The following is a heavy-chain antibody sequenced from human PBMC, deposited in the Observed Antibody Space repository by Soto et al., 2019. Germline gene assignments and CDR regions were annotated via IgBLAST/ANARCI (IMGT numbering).Heavy chain of an antibody. D-gene: IGHD5-18*01. CDR3: ARGPFAAMVSDYYYYGMDV. Sequence: SETLSLTCAVYGGSFSGYYWSWIRQPPGKGLEWIGEISHSGSTNYNPSLKRRVTISVDTSKNQFSLKLSSVTAADTAVYYCARGPFAAMVSDYYYYGMDVWGQGTTVTVSS. V-gene: IGHV4-34*01. J-gene: IGHJ6*02. CDR2: ISHSGST. CDR1: GGSFSGYY.